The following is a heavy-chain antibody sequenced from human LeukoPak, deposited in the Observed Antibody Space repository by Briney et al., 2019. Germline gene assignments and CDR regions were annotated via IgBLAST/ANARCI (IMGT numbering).Heavy chain of an antibody. CDR2: FHNSGTS. D-gene: IGHD3-16*01. J-gene: IGHJ4*02. CDR1: DDSISDYY. V-gene: IGHV4-59*01. Sequence: SETLSLTCSVSDDSISDYYRGWIRQPPGKGLEWIGYFHNSGTSTYNPSLKSRVTISADTSKNQFSLKLNSLTTADTAVYYCTRGAGWLIDYWGQGILVTVSS. CDR3: TRGAGWLIDY.